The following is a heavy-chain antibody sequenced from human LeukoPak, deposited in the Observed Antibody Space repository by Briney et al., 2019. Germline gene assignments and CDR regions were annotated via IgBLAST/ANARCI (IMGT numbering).Heavy chain of an antibody. CDR3: ARESLGIAAAATEEKPKYFQH. V-gene: IGHV3-7*01. D-gene: IGHD6-13*01. J-gene: IGHJ1*01. Sequence: PGGSLRLSCAASGFTFSSYWMSWVRQAPGKGLEWVANIKQDGSEKYYVDSVKGRFTISRDNAKNSLYLQMNSLRAEDTAVYYCARESLGIAAAATEEKPKYFQHWGQGTLVTVSS. CDR2: IKQDGSEK. CDR1: GFTFSSYW.